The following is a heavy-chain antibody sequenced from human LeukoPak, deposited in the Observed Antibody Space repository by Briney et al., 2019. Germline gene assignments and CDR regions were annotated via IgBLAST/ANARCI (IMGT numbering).Heavy chain of an antibody. V-gene: IGHV4-39*01. CDR3: ARRYDFWSGYYSYFDY. CDR1: GGFISSSSYY. Sequence: SETLSLTCTLSGGFISSSSYYWGWIRQPPGKGLEWIGSIYYSGSTYYNPSLKSRVTISVDTSKNQFSLKLSSVTAADTAVYYCARRYDFWSGYYSYFDYWGQGTLVTVSS. CDR2: IYYSGST. D-gene: IGHD3-3*01. J-gene: IGHJ4*02.